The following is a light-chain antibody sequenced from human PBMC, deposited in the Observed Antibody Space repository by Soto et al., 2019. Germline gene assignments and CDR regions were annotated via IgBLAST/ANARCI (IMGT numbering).Light chain of an antibody. V-gene: IGLV2-23*02. Sequence: QSVLTQPASVSGSPGQSITFSCTGTSSDVGSYNLVSWYQQHPGKAPKLMIYEVSKRPSGVSNRFSGSKSGNTASLTISGLQAEDEADYYCCSYAGSSTWMFGGGTQLTVL. CDR3: CSYAGSSTWM. CDR1: SSDVGSYNL. CDR2: EVS. J-gene: IGLJ3*02.